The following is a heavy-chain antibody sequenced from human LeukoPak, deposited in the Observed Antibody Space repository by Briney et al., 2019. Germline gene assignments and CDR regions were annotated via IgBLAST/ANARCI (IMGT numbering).Heavy chain of an antibody. CDR2: INPNSGGT. Sequence: ASVKVSCKASGYTFTGYYMHWVRQAPGQGLEWMGWINPNSGGTNYAQKFQGRVTMTRDTSISTAYMGLSRLRSDDTAVYYCAREGADTAMVKTHFDYWGQGTLVTVSS. CDR3: AREGADTAMVKTHFDY. V-gene: IGHV1-2*02. CDR1: GYTFTGYY. D-gene: IGHD5-18*01. J-gene: IGHJ4*02.